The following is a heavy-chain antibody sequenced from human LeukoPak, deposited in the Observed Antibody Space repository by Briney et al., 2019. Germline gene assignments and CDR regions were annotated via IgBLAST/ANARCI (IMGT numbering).Heavy chain of an antibody. CDR2: IYYSGST. D-gene: IGHD2-2*01. J-gene: IGHJ4*02. CDR1: GGSISSYY. CDR3: ARLYCSSTSCYIDY. V-gene: IGHV4-59*08. Sequence: SETLSLTCTVSGGSISSYYWSWIRQPPGKGLEWIRYIYYSGSTNYNPSLMSRVIISVDTSKNKFSLKLSAVTAADTAVYYCARLYCSSTSCYIDYWGQGTLVTVSS.